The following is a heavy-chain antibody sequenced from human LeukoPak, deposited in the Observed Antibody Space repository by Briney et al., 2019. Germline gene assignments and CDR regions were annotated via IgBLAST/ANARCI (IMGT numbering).Heavy chain of an antibody. CDR3: AGRLGSSSWRNWFDP. CDR1: GGSISRYF. D-gene: IGHD6-13*01. V-gene: IGHV4-59*08. CDR2: IYYTGSS. J-gene: IGHJ5*02. Sequence: SETLSLTCTVSGGSISRYFWSWIRQPPGKGLEWIGNIYYTGSSNYNPSLKSRVTISVDTSKNQFSLKMSSVTAADTAVYFCAGRLGSSSWRNWFDPWGQGTLVTVSS.